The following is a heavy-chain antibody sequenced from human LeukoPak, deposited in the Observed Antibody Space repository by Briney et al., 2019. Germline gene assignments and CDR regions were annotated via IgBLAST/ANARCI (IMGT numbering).Heavy chain of an antibody. V-gene: IGHV4-59*12. D-gene: IGHD2-15*01. Sequence: PSETLSLTCTVSGGSISSYYWSWIRQPPGKGLEWIGYIYYSGSTNYNPSLKSRVTISVDTSKNQFSLKLSSVTAADTAVYYCARVPRGWRGTWAFDIWGQGTMVTVSS. CDR3: ARVPRGWRGTWAFDI. CDR2: IYYSGST. J-gene: IGHJ3*02. CDR1: GGSISSYY.